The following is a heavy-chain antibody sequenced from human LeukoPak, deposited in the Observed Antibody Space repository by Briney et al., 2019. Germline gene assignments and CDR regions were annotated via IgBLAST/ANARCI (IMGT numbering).Heavy chain of an antibody. Sequence: PGGSLRLSCAASGITFSNYAMTWVRQAPGKGLEWVAAIRGNGATTDYADSVKGRFTISRDNSKNTLYLQMNSLRVEDTAVYYCAKAYHDSGCLIDYWGQGTLVTVSS. CDR2: IRGNGATT. V-gene: IGHV3-23*01. CDR1: GITFSNYA. D-gene: IGHD6-19*01. J-gene: IGHJ4*02. CDR3: AKAYHDSGCLIDY.